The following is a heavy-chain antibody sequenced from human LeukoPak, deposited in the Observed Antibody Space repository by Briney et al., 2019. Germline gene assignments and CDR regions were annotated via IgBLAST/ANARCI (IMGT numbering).Heavy chain of an antibody. J-gene: IGHJ4*02. CDR3: AKSFSDFWSGYFHSPYYFDS. CDR2: ISGSGGRT. CDR1: RFTFGNHA. D-gene: IGHD3-3*01. V-gene: IGHV3-23*01. Sequence: GGSLRLSCAASRFTFGNHAMNWVRQAPGEGLEWVSRISGSGGRTYYADSVKGRFTISRDNSDSTLYFQMNSLRAEDTAVYYCAKSFSDFWSGYFHSPYYFDSWGQGALVTVSS.